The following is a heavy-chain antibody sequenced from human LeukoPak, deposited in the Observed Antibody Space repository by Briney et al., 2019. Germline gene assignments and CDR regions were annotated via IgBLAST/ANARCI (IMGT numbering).Heavy chain of an antibody. V-gene: IGHV3-21*01. CDR3: ARFGYCSSISCYAV. CDR2: ISASGNYI. J-gene: IGHJ4*02. D-gene: IGHD2-2*01. Sequence: PGGTLRLSCAASGFTFSSYTMKWVRQPPGKGLERVSSISASGNYIYYADSVKGRFTISRDSAKSSLYLQMNSLRAEDTAVYYCARFGYCSSISCYAVWGQGTLVTVSS. CDR1: GFTFSSYT.